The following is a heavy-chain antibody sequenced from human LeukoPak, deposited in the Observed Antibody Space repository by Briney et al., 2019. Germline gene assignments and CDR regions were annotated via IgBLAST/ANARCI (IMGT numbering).Heavy chain of an antibody. D-gene: IGHD2-15*01. V-gene: IGHV3-30*04. Sequence: GRSLRLACSTSGSTFSSYGMHWVRQAPGKGLEWVAVISYDGGNKYYADSVKGRLTISRDNSKNTLYLQMNSLRADDTAVYYCARGRYCSGCSCYSWYNYYYMDVWGKGTTVIVSS. CDR1: GSTFSSYG. J-gene: IGHJ6*03. CDR2: ISYDGGNK. CDR3: ARGRYCSGCSCYSWYNYYYMDV.